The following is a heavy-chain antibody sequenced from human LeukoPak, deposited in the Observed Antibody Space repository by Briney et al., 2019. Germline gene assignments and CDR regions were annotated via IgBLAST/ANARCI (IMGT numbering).Heavy chain of an antibody. CDR2: ISGGRDNT. CDR3: ANRWGTQALGNNIDM. V-gene: IGHV3-23*01. Sequence: GGSLRLSCGASGFTVSNFAMTWARQAPGKGLEWVSAISGGRDNTFYADSVKGRCTISRDNSKNTLYLQMNSLRPEDTAVYYCANRWGTQALGNNIDMWGQGTLVAVSS. D-gene: IGHD2-8*02. CDR1: GFTVSNFA. J-gene: IGHJ3*02.